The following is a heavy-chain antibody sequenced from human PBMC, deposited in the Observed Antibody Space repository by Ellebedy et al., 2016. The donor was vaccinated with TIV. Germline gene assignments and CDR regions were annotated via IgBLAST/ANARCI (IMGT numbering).Heavy chain of an antibody. Sequence: GESLKISCAAWGFSFSNFWMSWVRQAPGKGLEWVAHIKTDGSETYYVDSVKGLFTISRDNSKNTLYLQMNSLRAEDTAVYYCARGRHSNSNYLYYFDYWGQGTLVTVSS. CDR2: IKTDGSET. J-gene: IGHJ4*02. CDR3: ARGRHSNSNYLYYFDY. CDR1: GFSFSNFW. V-gene: IGHV3-7*04. D-gene: IGHD4-11*01.